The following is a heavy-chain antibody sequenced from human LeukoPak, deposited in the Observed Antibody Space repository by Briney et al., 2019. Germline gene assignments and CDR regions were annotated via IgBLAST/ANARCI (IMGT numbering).Heavy chain of an antibody. Sequence: PGGSLRLSCAASGFTFSSYSMNWDRQAPGKGLEWVSYISSSSSTIYYADSVKGRFTISRDNAKNSLYLQMNSLRAEDTAVYYCAREIASGDAFDIWGQGTMVTVSS. D-gene: IGHD3-3*02. V-gene: IGHV3-48*04. CDR3: AREIASGDAFDI. CDR2: ISSSSSTI. J-gene: IGHJ3*02. CDR1: GFTFSSYS.